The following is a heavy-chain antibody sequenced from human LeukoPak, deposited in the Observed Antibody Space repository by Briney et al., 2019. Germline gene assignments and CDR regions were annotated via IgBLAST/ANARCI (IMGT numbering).Heavy chain of an antibody. Sequence: ASVKVSCKASGYAFIDYAINWVRQAPGQGLEWMGWISAYNGNTNYAQKLQGRVTMTTDTSTSTAYMELRSLRSDDTAVYYCARSQDDAFDIWGQGTMVTVSS. J-gene: IGHJ3*02. CDR2: ISAYNGNT. CDR3: ARSQDDAFDI. V-gene: IGHV1-18*01. CDR1: GYAFIDYA.